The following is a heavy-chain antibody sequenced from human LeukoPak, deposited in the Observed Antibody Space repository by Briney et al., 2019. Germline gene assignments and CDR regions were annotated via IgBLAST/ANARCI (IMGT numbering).Heavy chain of an antibody. V-gene: IGHV3-7*01. CDR1: GFTFSSYW. CDR3: ARTATVTHFNFYYYYMDV. J-gene: IGHJ6*03. Sequence: GGSLRLSCAASGFTFSSYWMSWVRQAPGKGLEWVANIKQDGSEKYYVDSVKGRFTISRDNDKNSLYLQMNSLRAEDTAVYYCARTATVTHFNFYYYYMDVWGKGTTVTVSS. CDR2: IKQDGSEK. D-gene: IGHD4-17*01.